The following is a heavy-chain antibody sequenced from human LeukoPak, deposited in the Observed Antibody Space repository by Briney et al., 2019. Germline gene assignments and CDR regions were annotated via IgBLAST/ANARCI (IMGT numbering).Heavy chain of an antibody. D-gene: IGHD2-15*01. V-gene: IGHV3-30*02. CDR1: GFTFSSYG. CDR2: IRYDGSNK. J-gene: IGHJ4*02. CDR3: ARDFPDCSGGSCYIFDY. Sequence: GGSLRLSCAASGFTFSSYGMHWVRQAPGKGLEWVAFIRYDGSNKYYADSVKGRFTISRDNSKNSLYLQMNSLRAEDTAVYYCARDFPDCSGGSCYIFDYWGQGTLVTVSS.